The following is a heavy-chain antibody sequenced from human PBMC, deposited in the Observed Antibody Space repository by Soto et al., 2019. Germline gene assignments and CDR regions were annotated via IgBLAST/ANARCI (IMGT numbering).Heavy chain of an antibody. J-gene: IGHJ4*02. Sequence: SETLSLTYTVSGGSISSYYWSCIRQPPGKGLEWIGYIYYSGSTNYNPTLKSRVTMSVDTSKNQFSLKVNSVTAADTAVYYCARQWRAAAAFDYWGQGALVTVSS. D-gene: IGHD6-13*01. CDR1: GGSISSYY. CDR3: ARQWRAAAAFDY. V-gene: IGHV4-59*08. CDR2: IYYSGST.